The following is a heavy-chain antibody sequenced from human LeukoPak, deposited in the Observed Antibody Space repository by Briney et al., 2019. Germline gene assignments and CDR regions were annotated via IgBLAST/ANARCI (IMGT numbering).Heavy chain of an antibody. Sequence: SGPTLVNPTQTLTLTCTFSGFSLSTSGVGVSWIRQPPGKALEWLALIYWDDERRHSPSLKSRLTITKDTSKNQVVLTMTNMDPVDTATYYCAHSHGYGSSWSGFDSWGQGTLVTVSS. CDR2: IYWDDER. D-gene: IGHD6-13*01. J-gene: IGHJ4*02. CDR3: AHSHGYGSSWSGFDS. V-gene: IGHV2-5*02. CDR1: GFSLSTSGVG.